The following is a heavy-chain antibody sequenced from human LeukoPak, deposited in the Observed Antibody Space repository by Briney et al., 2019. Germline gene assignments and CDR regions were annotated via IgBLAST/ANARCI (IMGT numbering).Heavy chain of an antibody. CDR1: GFTFDDYA. V-gene: IGHV3-9*01. CDR2: ISWNSGSI. J-gene: IGHJ3*02. D-gene: IGHD3-22*01. Sequence: PGRSLRLSCAASGFTFDDYAMHWVRQAPGKGLEWVSGISWNSGSIGYADSVKGRFTISRDNAKNSLYLQMNSLRAEDTALYYCAKEPYYHDSSGYYLSPIWGQGTMVTVSS. CDR3: AKEPYYHDSSGYYLSPI.